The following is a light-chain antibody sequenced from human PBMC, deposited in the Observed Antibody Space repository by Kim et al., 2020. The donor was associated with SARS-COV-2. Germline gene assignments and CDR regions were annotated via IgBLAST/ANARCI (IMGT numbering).Light chain of an antibody. CDR3: QQYGSSPPYT. CDR1: QSISSSF. J-gene: IGKJ2*01. CDR2: GAS. Sequence: SPEHTVTLSCGASQSISSSFLAWYQQNPGQAPRLLIYGASIRATGIPDRFSGSGSGTDFTLTINKLEPEDFAVYYCQQYGSSPPYTFGQGTKLEI. V-gene: IGKV3-20*01.